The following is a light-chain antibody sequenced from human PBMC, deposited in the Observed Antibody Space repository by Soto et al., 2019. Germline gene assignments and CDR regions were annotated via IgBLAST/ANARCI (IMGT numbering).Light chain of an antibody. CDR2: EVS. CDR1: SSDVGSYNL. J-gene: IGLJ2*01. CDR3: CSYAGSSTFGVV. V-gene: IGLV2-23*02. Sequence: QSVLTQPASVSGSPGQSITISCTGTSSDVGSYNLVSWYQQHPGKAPKLMIYEVSKRPSGVSNRFSGSKSGNTASLTISGLQAEDEADYYCCSYAGSSTFGVVFGGGTQLTGL.